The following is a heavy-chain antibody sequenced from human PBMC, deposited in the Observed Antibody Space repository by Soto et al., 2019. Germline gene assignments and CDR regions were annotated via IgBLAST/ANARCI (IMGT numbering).Heavy chain of an antibody. Sequence: EVQLLESGGGLVQPGGSLRLSCAASGFTFSSYAMSWVRQAPGKGLEWVSAISGSGGSTYYADSVKGRFTISRDDSKNTLYLQMHSLRAEDTAVDYCAKGSRTVTRGDWFDPWGQGTLVTVSS. J-gene: IGHJ5*02. CDR2: ISGSGGST. CDR1: GFTFSSYA. CDR3: AKGSRTVTRGDWFDP. D-gene: IGHD4-17*01. V-gene: IGHV3-23*01.